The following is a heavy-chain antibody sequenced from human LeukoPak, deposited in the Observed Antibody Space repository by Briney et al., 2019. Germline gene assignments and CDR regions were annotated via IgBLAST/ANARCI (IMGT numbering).Heavy chain of an antibody. CDR2: ISGSGGST. CDR3: AKDGSGGSLPYYFDY. Sequence: GGSLRLSCAASGFTFSSYGMSWVRQAPGKGLEWVSAISGSGGSTYYADSVKGRFTISRDNSKNTLYLQMNSLRAEDTAVYYCAKDGSGGSLPYYFDYWGQGTLVTVSS. J-gene: IGHJ4*02. D-gene: IGHD1-26*01. CDR1: GFTFSSYG. V-gene: IGHV3-23*01.